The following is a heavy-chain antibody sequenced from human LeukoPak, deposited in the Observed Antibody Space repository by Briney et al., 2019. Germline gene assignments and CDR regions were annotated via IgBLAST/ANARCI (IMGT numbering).Heavy chain of an antibody. V-gene: IGHV4-59*01. Sequence: PSETLSLTCTVSGGSISSYYWSWIRQPPGKGLEWIGYIYYSGSTNYNPSLKGRVTISVDTSKNQFSLKLSSVTAADTAVYYCARWGDYYGTGFDYWGQGTLVTVSS. D-gene: IGHD3-10*01. CDR3: ARWGDYYGTGFDY. J-gene: IGHJ4*02. CDR1: GGSISSYY. CDR2: IYYSGST.